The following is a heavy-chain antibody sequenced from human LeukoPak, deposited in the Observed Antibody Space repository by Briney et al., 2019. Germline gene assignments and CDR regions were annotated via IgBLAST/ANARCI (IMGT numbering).Heavy chain of an antibody. CDR1: GGSISSGAYY. J-gene: IGHJ3*02. V-gene: IGHV4-31*03. D-gene: IGHD5-18*01. CDR2: IFHSGST. CDR3: ARDQIHDDAFDI. Sequence: SKTLSLTCTVSGGSISSGAYYWTWIRQHPGKGLEWIGYIFHSGSTYYNPSLKSRVTISVDTSRNHFYLNLTSVTAADTAVYYCARDQIHDDAFDIWGRGTVVTVSS.